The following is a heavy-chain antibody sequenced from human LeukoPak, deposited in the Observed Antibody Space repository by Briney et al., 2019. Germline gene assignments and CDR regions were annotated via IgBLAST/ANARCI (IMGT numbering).Heavy chain of an antibody. Sequence: ASVKISCKAAGYTFTGYCMHWVRQAPGQGLEWMGLINPSGSSTSYAQKFQGRLSLTRDMSTSTDYMELSSLRSEDTAVYYCAWGPVVTTQIDYWGQGTLVSVSS. V-gene: IGHV1-46*01. CDR2: INPSGSST. CDR1: GYTFTGYC. CDR3: AWGPVVTTQIDY. J-gene: IGHJ4*02. D-gene: IGHD4-23*01.